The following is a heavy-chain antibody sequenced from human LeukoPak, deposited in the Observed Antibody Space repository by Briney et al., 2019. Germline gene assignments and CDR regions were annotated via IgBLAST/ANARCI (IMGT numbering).Heavy chain of an antibody. Sequence: ASVKVSCKASGYTFTGYYMHWVRQAPGQGLEWMGWINPNSGGTNYAQKFQGRVTMTRDTSISTAYMELSRLRSDDTAVYYCARVWDPYYDILTGYYGQYYFDYWGQGTLVTVSS. J-gene: IGHJ4*02. CDR3: ARVWDPYYDILTGYYGQYYFDY. D-gene: IGHD3-9*01. CDR1: GYTFTGYY. CDR2: INPNSGGT. V-gene: IGHV1-2*02.